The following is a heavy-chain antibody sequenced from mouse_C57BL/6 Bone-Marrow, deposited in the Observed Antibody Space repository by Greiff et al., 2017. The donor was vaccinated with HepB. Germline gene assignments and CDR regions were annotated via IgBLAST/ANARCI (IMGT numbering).Heavy chain of an antibody. V-gene: IGHV1-42*01. CDR2: INPSTGGT. CDR1: GYSFTGYY. Sequence: EVQLQQSGPELVKPGASVKISCKASGYSFTGYYMNWVKQSPEKSLEWIGEINPSTGGTTYNQKFKAKATLTVDKSASTAYMQLKSLTSEDSAVYCCAGEGFTTGGFAYWGQGTLVTVSA. CDR3: AGEGFTTGGFAY. J-gene: IGHJ3*01. D-gene: IGHD1-1*01.